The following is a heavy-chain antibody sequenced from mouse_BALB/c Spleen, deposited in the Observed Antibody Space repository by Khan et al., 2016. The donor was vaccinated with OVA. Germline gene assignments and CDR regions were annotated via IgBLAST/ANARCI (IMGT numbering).Heavy chain of an antibody. CDR1: GYTFTDYS. J-gene: IGHJ4*01. CDR3: TRNDYARRGLYAMDY. CDR2: INTETGEP. D-gene: IGHD2-4*01. Sequence: QIQLVQSGPELKKPGETVKISCKASGYTFTDYSMQWVKQAPGKGLKWVGWINTETGEPTYADDFKGRFAFSLETSASTAYLQINNLKNEDSATYFCTRNDYARRGLYAMDYWGQGTSVTVSS. V-gene: IGHV9-2-1*01.